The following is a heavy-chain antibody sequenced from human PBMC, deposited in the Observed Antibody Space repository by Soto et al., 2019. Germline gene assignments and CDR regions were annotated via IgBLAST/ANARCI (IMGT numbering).Heavy chain of an antibody. V-gene: IGHV3-53*01. CDR2: IYSGGST. D-gene: IGHD3-22*01. CDR1: GFTVSSNY. Sequence: GGSLRLSCAASGFTVSSNYMSWVRQAPGKGLEWVSVIYSGGSTYYADSVKGRFTISRDNSKNTLYLQMNSLRAEDTAVYYCARMYYYDSSVWFDYWGQGTLVTVSS. CDR3: ARMYYYDSSVWFDY. J-gene: IGHJ4*02.